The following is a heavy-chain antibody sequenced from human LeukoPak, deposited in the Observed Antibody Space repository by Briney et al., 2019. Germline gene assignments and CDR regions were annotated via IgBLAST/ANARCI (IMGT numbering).Heavy chain of an antibody. D-gene: IGHD3-16*01. CDR2: INPNNGGT. J-gene: IGHJ4*02. V-gene: IGHV1-2*02. CDR1: GGTFSSYA. CDR3: ARVGEHLSYDY. Sequence: GASVKVSCKASGGTFSSYAISWVRQAPGQGLEWMGWINPNNGGTNYAQKFQGRVTMTRDTSITTAYMELSSLRSEDTAVYYCARVGEHLSYDYWGQGTLVTVSS.